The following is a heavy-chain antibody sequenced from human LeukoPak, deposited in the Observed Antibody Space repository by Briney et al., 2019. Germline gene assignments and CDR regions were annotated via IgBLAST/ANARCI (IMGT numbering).Heavy chain of an antibody. CDR1: GFTFSSYA. J-gene: IGHJ5*02. Sequence: GGSLRLSCAASGFTFSSYAMSWVRQAPGKGVEWVSAISGSGGSTYYADSVKGRFTISRDNSKNTLYLQMNSLRAEDTAVYYCATNPRVLMVSGWFDPWGQGTLVTVSS. CDR2: ISGSGGST. V-gene: IGHV3-23*01. D-gene: IGHD2-8*01. CDR3: ATNPRVLMVSGWFDP.